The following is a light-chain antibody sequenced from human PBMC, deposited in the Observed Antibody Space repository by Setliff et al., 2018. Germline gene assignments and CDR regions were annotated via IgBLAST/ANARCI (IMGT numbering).Light chain of an antibody. CDR3: SSYTSSSASYV. V-gene: IGLV2-14*02. CDR2: DVS. CDR1: SSDVGRYSL. J-gene: IGLJ1*01. Sequence: QSVLTQPASVSGSPGQSITISCTGTSSDVGRYSLISWYQQRPGKAPKLMIYDVSNRPSGVSNRFSGSKSGNTASLTISGLQAEDETDYYCSSYTSSSASYVFGTGTKVTVL.